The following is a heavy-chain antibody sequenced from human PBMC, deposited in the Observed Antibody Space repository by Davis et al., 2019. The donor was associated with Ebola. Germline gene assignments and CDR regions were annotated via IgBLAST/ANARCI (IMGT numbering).Heavy chain of an antibody. CDR1: GLTFSDYY. CDR2: IRSSSINI. Sequence: SLKIHCSASGLTFSDYYMRWIRQAQGQGLEWISYIRSSSINIYYADSVKGRFTISRDNAKNSLYLQMNSLGVEDTAVYYCARGWGDYGGNSGYFQHWGQGTLVTVSS. J-gene: IGHJ1*01. V-gene: IGHV3-11*01. D-gene: IGHD4-23*01. CDR3: ARGWGDYGGNSGYFQH.